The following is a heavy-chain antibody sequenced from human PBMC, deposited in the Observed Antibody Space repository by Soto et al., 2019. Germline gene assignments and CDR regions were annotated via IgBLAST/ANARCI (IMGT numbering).Heavy chain of an antibody. CDR2: IYYSGST. Sequence: SETLSLTCTVSGGSISIYYWSWTRQPPGKGLEWIGYIYYSGSTNYNPSLKSRVTISVDTSKNQFSLKLSSVTAADTAVYYCARAKAPLYSSSWYWFGPWGQGTLVTVSS. CDR3: ARAKAPLYSSSWYWFGP. CDR1: GGSISIYY. D-gene: IGHD6-13*01. V-gene: IGHV4-59*08. J-gene: IGHJ5*02.